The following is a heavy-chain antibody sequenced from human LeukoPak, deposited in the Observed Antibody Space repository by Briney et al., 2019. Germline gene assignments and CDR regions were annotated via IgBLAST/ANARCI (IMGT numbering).Heavy chain of an antibody. J-gene: IGHJ3*02. CDR1: GYTFTSYG. Sequence: ASVKVSCKASGYTFTSYGISWVRQAPGQGLEWMGWISAYNGNTNYAQKLQGRVTMTTDTSTSTAYMELRSLRSDDTAVYYCATVTPGGSPYAFDIWGQGTMVTVSS. D-gene: IGHD4-23*01. CDR2: ISAYNGNT. V-gene: IGHV1-18*01. CDR3: ATVTPGGSPYAFDI.